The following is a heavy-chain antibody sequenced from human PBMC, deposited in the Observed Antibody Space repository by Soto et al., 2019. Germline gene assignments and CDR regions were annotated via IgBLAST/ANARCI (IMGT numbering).Heavy chain of an antibody. CDR3: AREPYGDSQYFDY. J-gene: IGHJ4*02. CDR1: GFTFSDYA. D-gene: IGHD2-21*02. CDR2: VSFDGKVT. Sequence: GGSLRLSCAASGFTFSDYAMHWVRQAPGKGLEWVAVVSFDGKVTYYADSVKGRFTVSRDNSKNTIYLQANSLRAEDTAVYYCAREPYGDSQYFDYWGQGTPVTVSS. V-gene: IGHV3-30*04.